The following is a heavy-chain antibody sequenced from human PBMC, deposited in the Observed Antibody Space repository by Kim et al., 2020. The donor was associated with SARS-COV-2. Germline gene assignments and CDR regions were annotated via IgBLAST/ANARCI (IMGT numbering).Heavy chain of an antibody. J-gene: IGHJ6*02. CDR2: INAGNGNT. CDR1: GYTFTSYA. V-gene: IGHV1-3*01. CDR3: ARGGITIFGVVILPYGMDV. D-gene: IGHD3-3*01. Sequence: ASVKVSCKASGYTFTSYAMHWVRQAPGQRLEWMGWINAGNGNTKYSQKFQGRVTITRDTSASTAYMELSSLRSEDTAVYYCARGGITIFGVVILPYGMDVWGQGTTVTVSS.